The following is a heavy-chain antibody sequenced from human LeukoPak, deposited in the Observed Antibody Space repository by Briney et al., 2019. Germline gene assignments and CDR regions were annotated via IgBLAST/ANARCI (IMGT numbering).Heavy chain of an antibody. V-gene: IGHV4-59*12. CDR2: MFYYGST. D-gene: IGHD3-16*01. J-gene: IGHJ5*02. Sequence: SETLSLTCTVSDGSIYTYYWSWIRQPPGKGLEWIGSMFYYGSTYYNASLKRRVTISLDTSKKQFSLKLRSVTAADTAVYYCARGGITSLLNWFDPWGQGILVTVSS. CDR1: DGSIYTYY. CDR3: ARGGITSLLNWFDP.